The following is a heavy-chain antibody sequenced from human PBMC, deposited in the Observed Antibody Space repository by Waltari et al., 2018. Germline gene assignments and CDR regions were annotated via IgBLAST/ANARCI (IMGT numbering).Heavy chain of an antibody. V-gene: IGHV4-59*01. CDR2: IYYSGRT. CDR1: GGSISSYY. J-gene: IGHJ6*02. Sequence: QVQLQESGPGLVKPSETLSLTCTVSGGSISSYYWSWIRQPPGNGLEWIGYIYYSGRTNNNPSLKSRVTISVDTSKNQFSRKLSSVTAADTAVYYCARGSRHYYYGMDVWGQGTTVTVSS. CDR3: ARGSRHYYYGMDV.